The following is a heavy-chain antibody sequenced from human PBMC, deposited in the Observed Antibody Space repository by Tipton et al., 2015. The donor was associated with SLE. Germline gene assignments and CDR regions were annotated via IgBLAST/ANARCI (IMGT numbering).Heavy chain of an antibody. V-gene: IGHV3-66*02. J-gene: IGHJ3*02. CDR2: IYSGGGT. Sequence: SLRLSCAASGFTVSTNYMSWVRQAPGKGLEWVSLIYSGGGTYYADSVMGRFTISRDNSKNTVYLQMNSLRAEDTAVYYCARGRDTVDAFDIWGQGTMVTVSS. CDR3: ARGRDTVDAFDI. CDR1: GFTVSTNY.